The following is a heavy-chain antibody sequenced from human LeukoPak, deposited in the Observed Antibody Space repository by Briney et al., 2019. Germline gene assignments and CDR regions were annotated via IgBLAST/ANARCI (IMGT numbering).Heavy chain of an antibody. J-gene: IGHJ5*02. Sequence: AGGSLRLSCAASGFTFSGSAMHWVRQASGKGLEWVGRIRSKANSYATAYAASVKGRFTISRDDSKNTAYLQMNSLKTEDTAVYYCARGYREMATIGFDPWGQGTLVTVSS. CDR3: ARGYREMATIGFDP. V-gene: IGHV3-73*01. CDR2: IRSKANSYAT. D-gene: IGHD5-24*01. CDR1: GFTFSGSA.